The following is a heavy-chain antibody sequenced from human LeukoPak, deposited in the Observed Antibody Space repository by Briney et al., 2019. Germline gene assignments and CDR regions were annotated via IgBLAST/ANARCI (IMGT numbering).Heavy chain of an antibody. CDR1: VGSISSYY. Sequence: SETLSLTCTVSVGSISSYYWCWIRQPPGKGLEWIGYVFYGGVTNYNPSLKSRVTIPVDTTKNQFSLKLSSVPAADTAAYYCARIYCSSTSCYDHWDAFDIWGQGTMVTVSS. J-gene: IGHJ3*02. D-gene: IGHD2-2*01. V-gene: IGHV4-59*01. CDR3: ARIYCSSTSCYDHWDAFDI. CDR2: VFYGGVT.